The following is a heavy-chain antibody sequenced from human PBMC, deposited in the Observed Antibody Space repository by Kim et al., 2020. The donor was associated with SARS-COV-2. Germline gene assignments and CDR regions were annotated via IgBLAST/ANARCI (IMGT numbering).Heavy chain of an antibody. CDR2: IFYSGST. CDR3: ARTKDCSSTSCYSDYYYMDV. V-gene: IGHV4-31*03. D-gene: IGHD2-2*01. Sequence: SETLSLTCSVSGGSISSGGYYWSWVRQHPGEGLEWIGYIFYSGSTYYNASLKSRVTISLDTAKNQFSLKLSSVTAADTAVYYCARTKDCSSTSCYSDYYYMDVWGKGPTFTVSS. CDR1: GGSISSGGYY. J-gene: IGHJ6*03.